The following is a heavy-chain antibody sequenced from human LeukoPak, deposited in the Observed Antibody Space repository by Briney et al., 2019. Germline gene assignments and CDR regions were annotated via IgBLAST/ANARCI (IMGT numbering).Heavy chain of an antibody. V-gene: IGHV3-23*03. CDR3: TRDLQTAITDY. J-gene: IGHJ4*02. CDR2: INTDTRGT. Sequence: GGSLRLSCAASGFTFSIYAMNWVRQAPGKGLEWVSIINTDTRGTYYADSVKGRFTISRDNAKNTLYLQMNSLKTEDTAVYYCTRDLQTAITDYWGQGTLVTVSS. CDR1: GFTFSIYA. D-gene: IGHD5-24*01.